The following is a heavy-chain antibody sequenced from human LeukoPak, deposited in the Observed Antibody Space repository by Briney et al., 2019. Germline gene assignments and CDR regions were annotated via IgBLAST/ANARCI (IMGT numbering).Heavy chain of an antibody. CDR2: ISSSSSYT. CDR1: GFTFSDYY. V-gene: IGHV3-11*06. J-gene: IGHJ4*02. Sequence: GGSLRLYCAASGFTFSDYYMSWIRQAPGKGLEWVSYISSSSSYTNYADSVKGRFTISRDNAKNSLYLQMNSLRAEDTAVYYCARAPYNWNIDYWGQGTLVTVSS. D-gene: IGHD1-20*01. CDR3: ARAPYNWNIDY.